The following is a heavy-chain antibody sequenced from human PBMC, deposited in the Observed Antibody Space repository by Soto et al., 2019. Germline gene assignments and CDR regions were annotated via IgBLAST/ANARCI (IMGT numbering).Heavy chain of an antibody. J-gene: IGHJ5*02. V-gene: IGHV4-34*01. D-gene: IGHD6-19*01. CDR3: ARGLFSSGWYSYFDP. CDR1: TESLRGYY. Sequence: QVQLQQRGAGLLRPSETLSLTCAVSTESLRGYYWTWIRQSPGKGLEWIGEISQSGFTNYNPSLESRGTLSVDTSKSEVSLHLTSMTAADTALYYCARGLFSSGWYSYFDPWGQGTPVTVSS. CDR2: ISQSGFT.